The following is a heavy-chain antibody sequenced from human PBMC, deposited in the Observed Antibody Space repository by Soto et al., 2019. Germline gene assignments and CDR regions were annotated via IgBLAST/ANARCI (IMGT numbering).Heavy chain of an antibody. V-gene: IGHV3-30-3*01. J-gene: IGHJ4*02. CDR1: GFTFSSYA. Sequence: GGSLRLSCAASGFTFSSYAMHWVRQAPGKGLEWVAVISYDGSNKYYADSVKGRFTISRDNSKNTLYLQMNSLRAEDTAVYYCAKDKATVVTLFDYWGQGTLVTVSS. CDR3: AKDKATVVTLFDY. D-gene: IGHD2-15*01. CDR2: ISYDGSNK.